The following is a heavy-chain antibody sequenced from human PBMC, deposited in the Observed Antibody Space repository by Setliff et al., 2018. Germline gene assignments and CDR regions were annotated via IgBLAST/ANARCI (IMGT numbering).Heavy chain of an antibody. CDR2: ISSSGSTI. CDR1: GFTFSSYW. D-gene: IGHD4-17*01. J-gene: IGHJ4*02. CDR3: VRDRSGDYAFDF. Sequence: GESLKISCAASGFTFSSYWMSWVRQAPGKGLEWVSYISSSGSTIYYADSVKGRFTISRDNAKESLYLQMNNLGAEDTAVYFCVRDRSGDYAFDFWGQGTLVTVSS. V-gene: IGHV3-48*01.